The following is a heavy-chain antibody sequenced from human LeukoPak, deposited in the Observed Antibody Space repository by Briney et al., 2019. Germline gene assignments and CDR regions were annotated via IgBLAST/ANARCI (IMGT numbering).Heavy chain of an antibody. J-gene: IGHJ5*02. V-gene: IGHV3-15*01. Sequence: GGSLRLSCAASGFXFSNAWISWVRQAPGKGLEWVGRIKRKTEGATTEYAAPVKGRFTISRDDSKDMLYLQMNSLKTEDTAVYYCSGYSSSWYYLDPWGQGTLVTVSS. CDR2: IKRKTEGATT. CDR1: GFXFSNAW. CDR3: SGYSSSWYYLDP. D-gene: IGHD6-13*01.